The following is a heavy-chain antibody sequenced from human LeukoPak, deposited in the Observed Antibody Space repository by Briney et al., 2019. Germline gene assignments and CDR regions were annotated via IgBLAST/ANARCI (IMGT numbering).Heavy chain of an antibody. CDR1: GFTFSSYA. D-gene: IGHD1-26*01. V-gene: IGHV3-23*01. Sequence: GGSLRLSCAASGFTFSSYAMSWVRQAPGKGLEWVSAISGSGGSTYYADSVKGRFTISRDNAKNSLYLQMNSLRAEDTAVYYCARTSGSYFAFDYWGQGTLVTVSS. CDR2: ISGSGGST. J-gene: IGHJ4*02. CDR3: ARTSGSYFAFDY.